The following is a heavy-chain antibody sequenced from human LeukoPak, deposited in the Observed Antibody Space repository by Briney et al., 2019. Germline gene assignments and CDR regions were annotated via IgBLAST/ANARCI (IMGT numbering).Heavy chain of an antibody. D-gene: IGHD6-13*01. J-gene: IGHJ5*02. CDR2: IIPVLGRV. CDR1: GGTLNSYA. V-gene: IGHV1-69*04. Sequence: ASVKVSCKASGGTLNSYAIGWVRQAPGQGLEWMGRIIPVLGRVHYAQQFQGRVTISADISTTTVYLDLSSLRSEDTAAYYCARAIASADTGANWFDPWGQGTLVTVSS. CDR3: ARAIASADTGANWFDP.